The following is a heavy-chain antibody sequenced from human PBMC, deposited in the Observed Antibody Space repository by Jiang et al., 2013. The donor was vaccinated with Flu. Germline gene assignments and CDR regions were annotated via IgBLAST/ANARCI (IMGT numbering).Heavy chain of an antibody. D-gene: IGHD3-3*01. CDR1: GGSISSGGYY. CDR2: IYYSGST. CDR3: ARGQPYDFWSGYFFDY. J-gene: IGHJ4*02. V-gene: IGHV4-31*03. Sequence: GPGLVKPSQTLSLTCTVSGGSISSGGYYWSWIRQHPGKGLEWIGYIYYSGSTYYNPSLRSRVTISVDTSKNQFSLKLSSVTAADTAVYYCARGQPYDFWSGYFFDYWGQGTLVTVSS.